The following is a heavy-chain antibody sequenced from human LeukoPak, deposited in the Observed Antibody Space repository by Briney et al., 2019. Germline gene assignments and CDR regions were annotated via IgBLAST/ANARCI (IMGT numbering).Heavy chain of an antibody. CDR1: GYTFTSYD. D-gene: IGHD4-23*01. CDR2: MNPNSGNT. J-gene: IGHJ4*02. CDR3: ARALVDGGNSEAFDY. Sequence: ASLKLSCKASGYTFTSYDINWVRQATGQGLEWRGWMNPNSGNTGYAQKFQGRVTITRNTSISTAYMELSSLRSEDTAVYYCARALVDGGNSEAFDYWGQGTLVTVSS. V-gene: IGHV1-8*03.